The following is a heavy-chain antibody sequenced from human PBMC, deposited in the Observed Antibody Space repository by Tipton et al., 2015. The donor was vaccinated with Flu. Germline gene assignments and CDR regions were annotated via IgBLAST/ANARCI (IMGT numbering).Heavy chain of an antibody. J-gene: IGHJ6*02. CDR1: GGSISSGTYY. CDR3: ARDGRRLWFGDRYYYGLDV. CDR2: IYYSGST. D-gene: IGHD3-10*01. Sequence: TLSLACSVSGGSISSGTYYWGWNRQPPGKGLEWIGSIYYSGSTYYSPSLKSRVTMSVDTSKNQFSLRLNSVTAADTALYYCARDGRRLWFGDRYYYGLDVWGQGTTVTVSS. V-gene: IGHV4-39*07.